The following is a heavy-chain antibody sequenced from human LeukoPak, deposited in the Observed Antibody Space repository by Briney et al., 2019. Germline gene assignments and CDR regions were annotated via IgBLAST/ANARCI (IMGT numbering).Heavy chain of an antibody. CDR3: ARDAGTH. Sequence: SETLSLTCTVSGGSISSYYWSWIRQPPGKGLEWIGCIYYTGNTNYNPSLKSRVTISLDTSKNQFSLKLRSVTAADTAVYYCARDAGTHWGQGTLVTVSS. CDR1: GGSISSYY. J-gene: IGHJ4*02. CDR2: IYYTGNT. V-gene: IGHV4-59*01.